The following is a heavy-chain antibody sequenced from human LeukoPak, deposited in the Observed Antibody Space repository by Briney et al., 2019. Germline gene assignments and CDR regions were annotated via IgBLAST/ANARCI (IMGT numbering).Heavy chain of an antibody. J-gene: IGHJ4*02. CDR2: ISYDGSNK. D-gene: IGHD6-19*01. V-gene: IGHV3-30*03. Sequence: GGSLRLSCAASGFTFSSYGMHWVRQAPGKGLEWVAVISYDGSNKYYADSVKGRFTISRDNSKNTLYLQMNSLRAEDTAVYYYATLAVAGKGHFDYWGQGTLVTVSS. CDR1: GFTFSSYG. CDR3: ATLAVAGKGHFDY.